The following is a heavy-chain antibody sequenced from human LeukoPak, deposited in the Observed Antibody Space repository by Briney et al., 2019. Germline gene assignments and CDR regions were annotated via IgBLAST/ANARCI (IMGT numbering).Heavy chain of an antibody. CDR3: ARVRGWFDP. Sequence: PSQTLSLTCTVSGGSISSGGYYWSWIRQPPGKGLEWIGEINHSGSTNYNPSLKSRVTISVDTSKNQFSLKVNSVTAADTAVYYCARVRGWFDPWGQGTLVTVSS. V-gene: IGHV4-30-2*01. J-gene: IGHJ5*02. CDR2: INHSGST. D-gene: IGHD3-10*01. CDR1: GGSISSGGYY.